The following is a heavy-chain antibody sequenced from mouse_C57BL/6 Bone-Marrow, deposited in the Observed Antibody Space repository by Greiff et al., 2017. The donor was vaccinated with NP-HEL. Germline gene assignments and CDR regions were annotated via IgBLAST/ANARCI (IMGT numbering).Heavy chain of an antibody. CDR1: GYTFTSYW. CDR2: IDPSDSYT. CDR3: ANYPYAMDY. J-gene: IGHJ4*01. V-gene: IGHV1-59*01. D-gene: IGHD1-1*01. Sequence: QVQLQQPGAELVRPGTSVKLSCKASGYTFTSYWMHWVKQRPGQGLEWIGVIDPSDSYTNYNQKFKGKATLTVDTSSSTAYMQLSSLTSEDSAVYYCANYPYAMDYWGQGTSVTVSS.